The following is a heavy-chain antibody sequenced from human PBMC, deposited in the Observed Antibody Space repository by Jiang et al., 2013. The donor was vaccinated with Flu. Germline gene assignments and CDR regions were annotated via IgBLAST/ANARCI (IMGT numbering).Heavy chain of an antibody. D-gene: IGHD2-15*01. CDR3: ARQGEHCDGGSCHPPVF. J-gene: IGHJ4*02. CDR1: GGAIKNSPYY. CDR2: ISHTGTT. V-gene: IGHV4-39*01. Sequence: GLVKPSETLSLTCIVSGGAIKNSPYYWGWIRQPPGKGLEWVGTISHTGTTYYNPSLKSRLTISVDTSKNQLSLKLTSVTAADTAVYFCARQGEHCDGGSCHPPVFWGQGTLVTVSS.